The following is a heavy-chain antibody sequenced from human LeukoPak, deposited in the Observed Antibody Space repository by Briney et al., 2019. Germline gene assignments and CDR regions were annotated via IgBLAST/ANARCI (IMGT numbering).Heavy chain of an antibody. V-gene: IGHV1-8*01. CDR2: MNPNSGNT. CDR1: GYTFTSYD. J-gene: IGHJ5*02. D-gene: IGHD6-19*01. Sequence: ASVKVSCKASGYTFTSYDINWVRQATGQGLEWMRWMNPNSGNTGYAQKFQGRVTMTRNTSISTAYMELSSLRSEDTAVYYCARWGSSGWYCDPWGQGTLVTVSS. CDR3: ARWGSSGWYCDP.